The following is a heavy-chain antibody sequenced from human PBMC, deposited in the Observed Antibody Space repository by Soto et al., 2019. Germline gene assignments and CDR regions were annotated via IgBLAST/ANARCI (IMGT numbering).Heavy chain of an antibody. D-gene: IGHD3-22*01. CDR3: TGEGIYYDSSGSDLYGMDV. J-gene: IGHJ6*02. V-gene: IGHV3-15*07. CDR1: GFTFSNAW. CDR2: IKSKTDGGTT. Sequence: ESGGGLVKPGGSLRLSCAASGFTFSNAWMNWVRQAPGKGLEWVGRIKSKTDGGTTDYAAPVKGRFTISRDDSKNTLYLQMNSLKTEDTAVYYCTGEGIYYDSSGSDLYGMDVWGQGTTVTVSS.